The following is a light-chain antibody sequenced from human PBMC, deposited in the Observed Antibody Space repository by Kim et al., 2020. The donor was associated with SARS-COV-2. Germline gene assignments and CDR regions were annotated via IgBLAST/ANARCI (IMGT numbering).Light chain of an antibody. CDR2: DAS. CDR1: QSVSSY. Sequence: EIVLTQSPATLSLSPGERATLSCRASQSVSSYLAWYQQKPGQAPRLLIYDASNRATGIPARFSGSGSGTDFTLTISSLEPEDFAVYYCQQRSNWRTFGQGTKLAI. CDR3: QQRSNWRT. V-gene: IGKV3-11*01. J-gene: IGKJ2*02.